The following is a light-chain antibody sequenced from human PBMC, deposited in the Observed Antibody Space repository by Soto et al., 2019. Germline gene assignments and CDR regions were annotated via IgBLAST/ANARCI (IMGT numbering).Light chain of an antibody. V-gene: IGKV3-20*01. CDR3: QQYANTPFT. CDR1: QTVISNY. Sequence: EIVLTQSPGTLSLSPGERATLSCRASQTVISNYLAWYQQKPGQAPRLLIYGASSRATGIPDRFSGSGSGADFTLPISRLEPEDCAVYYCQQYANTPFTCGPGTKVDIK. CDR2: GAS. J-gene: IGKJ3*01.